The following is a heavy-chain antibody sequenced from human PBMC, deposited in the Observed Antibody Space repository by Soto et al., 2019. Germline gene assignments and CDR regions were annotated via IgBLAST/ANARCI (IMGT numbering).Heavy chain of an antibody. J-gene: IGHJ4*02. CDR1: VYSFTTYG. CDR3: VRDLNGDFYY. D-gene: IGHD3-10*01. V-gene: IGHV1-18*01. CDR2: INGYGHGA. Sequence: QVQLVQSGAEVRQPGDSVKVSCKASVYSFTTYGMRWVRQAPGQGLEYMGWINGYGHGAKYVQRCQGRFSMTTDTTTNSVYMDLGSLTSDDTAVYYCVRDLNGDFYYWGQGTVVIVS.